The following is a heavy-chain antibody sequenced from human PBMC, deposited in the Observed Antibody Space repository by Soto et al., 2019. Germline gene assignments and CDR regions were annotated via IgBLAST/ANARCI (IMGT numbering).Heavy chain of an antibody. Sequence: SVKVSCKASGGGNLRDYRTTWVRRAPGQGLEWMGGIIPKLGSANYAQNFQGRVTVTADESTNTVYMDLSSLRSEDTAVYYCARGLDDYGDPTAEYFQHWGQGTLVTVSS. J-gene: IGHJ1*01. D-gene: IGHD4-17*01. CDR3: ARGLDDYGDPTAEYFQH. V-gene: IGHV1-69*13. CDR1: GGGNLRDYR. CDR2: IIPKLGSA.